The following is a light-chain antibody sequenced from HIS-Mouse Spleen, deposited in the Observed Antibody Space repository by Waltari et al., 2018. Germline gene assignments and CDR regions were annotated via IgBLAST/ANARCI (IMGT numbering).Light chain of an antibody. CDR3: CSYAGSSTWV. CDR2: GGS. J-gene: IGLJ3*02. V-gene: IGLV2-23*01. CDR1: SSDVGSYNL. Sequence: QSALTQPASVSGSPGQSITISCTGTSSDVGSYNLVSWYQLHPGKAPKLMIYGGSTRPSGVSTRLPGSKSGNTASLTISGLQAEDEADYYCCSYAGSSTWVFGGGTKLTVL.